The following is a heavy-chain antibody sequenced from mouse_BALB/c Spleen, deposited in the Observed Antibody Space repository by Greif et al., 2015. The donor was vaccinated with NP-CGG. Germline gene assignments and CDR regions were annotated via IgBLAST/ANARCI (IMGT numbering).Heavy chain of an antibody. CDR1: GYTFTDYY. CDR2: IYPGSGNT. Sequence: QVQLQQSGPELVKPGASVKISCKASGYTFTDYYINWVKQKPGQGLEWIGWIYPGSGNTKYNEKFKGNATLTVDTSPSTAYMQLSSLTSEDTAVYFCARRTGTEAMDYWGQGTSVTVSS. CDR3: ARRTGTEAMDY. J-gene: IGHJ4*01. V-gene: IGHV1-84*02. D-gene: IGHD4-1*01.